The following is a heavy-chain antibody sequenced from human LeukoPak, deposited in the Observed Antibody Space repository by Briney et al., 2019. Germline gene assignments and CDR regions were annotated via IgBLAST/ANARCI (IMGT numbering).Heavy chain of an antibody. CDR2: IYYSGST. V-gene: IGHV4-61*01. Sequence: LETLSLTCTVSGGSISSSSYYWSWIRQPPGKGLEWIVYIYYSGSTNYNPSLKSRVTISVDTSKNQFSLKLSSVTAADTAVYYCARTGMNDFWSGYYIDGAFDYWGQGTLVTVSS. D-gene: IGHD3-3*01. J-gene: IGHJ4*02. CDR1: GGSISSSSYY. CDR3: ARTGMNDFWSGYYIDGAFDY.